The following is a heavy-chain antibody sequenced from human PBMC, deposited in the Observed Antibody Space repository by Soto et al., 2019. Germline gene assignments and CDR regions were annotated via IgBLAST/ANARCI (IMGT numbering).Heavy chain of an antibody. D-gene: IGHD6-19*01. CDR3: ASPDGWYAAFDI. J-gene: IGHJ3*02. V-gene: IGHV3-74*01. CDR2: ISGDMSST. Sequence: PGGSLRLSCAASGFSFSDYWMHWVRQVPGKGLVWVSRISGDMSSTNYADSVKGRFTISRDNAKNSLYLQMNSLRAEDTAVYYCASPDGWYAAFDIWGQGTMVTVS. CDR1: GFSFSDYW.